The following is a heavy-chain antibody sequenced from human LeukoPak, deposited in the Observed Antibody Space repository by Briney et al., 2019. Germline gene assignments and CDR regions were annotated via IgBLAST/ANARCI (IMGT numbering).Heavy chain of an antibody. J-gene: IGHJ4*02. CDR1: GASISSHY. V-gene: IGHV4-59*11. CDR3: ARDFDY. Sequence: SETLSLTCTVSGASISSHYWSWIRQPPGKGLEWIGDFSYSGSTNYNPSLKSRVTISVDTSKNQFSLKLTSVTAADTAVYYCARDFDYWGQGTLVTVSS. CDR2: FSYSGST.